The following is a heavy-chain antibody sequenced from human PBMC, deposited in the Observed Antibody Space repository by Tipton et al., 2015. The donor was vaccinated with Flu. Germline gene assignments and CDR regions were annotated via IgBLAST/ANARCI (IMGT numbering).Heavy chain of an antibody. J-gene: IGHJ6*02. V-gene: IGHV4-39*07. Sequence: TLSLTCTVSGGSISSSSYYWGWIRQPPGKGLEWIGGIYYSGSTYYNPSLKSRVTISVDTSKNQFSLKLSSVTAADTAVYYCARDPGIAAAGTGWYYYGMDVWGQGTTVTVSS. CDR2: IYYSGST. CDR3: ARDPGIAAAGTGWYYYGMDV. CDR1: GGSISSSSYY. D-gene: IGHD6-13*01.